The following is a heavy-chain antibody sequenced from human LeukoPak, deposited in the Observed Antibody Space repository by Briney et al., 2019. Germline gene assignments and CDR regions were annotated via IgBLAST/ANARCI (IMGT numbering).Heavy chain of an antibody. CDR3: ASVDTAMVYDY. Sequence: SESLSLTCTVSGGSISSSSYYWGWLRQPPGKGLEWIGSIYYSGSTYYNPSLKSRFTISVDTSKNQLSLKLSSVTAADTAVYYCASVDTAMVYDYWGQGTLVTVSS. J-gene: IGHJ4*02. CDR2: IYYSGST. V-gene: IGHV4-39*01. CDR1: GGSISSSSYY. D-gene: IGHD5-18*01.